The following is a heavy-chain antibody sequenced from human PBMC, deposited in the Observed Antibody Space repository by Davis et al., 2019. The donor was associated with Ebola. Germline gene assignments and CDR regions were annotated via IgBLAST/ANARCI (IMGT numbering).Heavy chain of an antibody. J-gene: IGHJ3*01. CDR3: ARDGGTAYCGNNCPHDAFDL. Sequence: GGSLRPSCPASGFTSYRYEMNWVRQAPGKGLEWVSYISGSATSTFYADSVKGRFTISRDNARDSLYLQMDSLRVEDTAIYYCARDGGTAYCGNNCPHDAFDLWGQGTMVTVSS. CDR2: ISGSATST. CDR1: GFTSYRYE. V-gene: IGHV3-48*03. D-gene: IGHD2-21*01.